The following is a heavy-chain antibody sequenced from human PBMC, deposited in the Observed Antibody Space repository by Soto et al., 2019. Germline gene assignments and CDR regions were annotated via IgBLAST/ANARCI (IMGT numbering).Heavy chain of an antibody. J-gene: IGHJ4*02. CDR1: GGTFSSYA. CDR2: IIPIFGTT. CDR3: ARVTLPPRLPVDY. V-gene: IGHV1-69*05. Sequence: SVKVSCKASGGTFSSYAISWVRQAPGQGLEWMGGIIPIFGTTNYAQKFQGRVTITTDTSTSTAYMELRSLRSDDTAVYYCARVTLPPRLPVDYWGQGTLVTVS.